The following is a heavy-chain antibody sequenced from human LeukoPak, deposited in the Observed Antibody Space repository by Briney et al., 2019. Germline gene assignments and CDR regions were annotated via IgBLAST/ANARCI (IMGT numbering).Heavy chain of an antibody. V-gene: IGHV1-69*06. D-gene: IGHD3-22*01. CDR2: IIPIFGTA. Sequence: ASVKVSCKASRGTFSSYAISWVRQAPGQGLEWMGGIIPIFGTANYAQKFQGRVTITADKSTSTAYMELSSLRSEDTAVYYCASGSLEVVELWGQGTLVTVSS. CDR3: ASGSLEVVEL. CDR1: RGTFSSYA. J-gene: IGHJ4*02.